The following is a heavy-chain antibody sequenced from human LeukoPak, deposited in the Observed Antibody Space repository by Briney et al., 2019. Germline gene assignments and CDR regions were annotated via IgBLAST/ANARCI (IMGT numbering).Heavy chain of an antibody. V-gene: IGHV4-4*07. CDR1: GGSISSYY. Sequence: SETLSLTCTASGGSISSYYWSWIRQPAGKGLEWIGRIYTSGSTNYNPSLKSRVTMSVDTSKNQFSLKLSSVTAADTAVYYCARDKYCSSSSCHFPNWFDPWGQGTLVTVSS. CDR3: ARDKYCSSSSCHFPNWFDP. D-gene: IGHD2-2*01. CDR2: IYTSGST. J-gene: IGHJ5*02.